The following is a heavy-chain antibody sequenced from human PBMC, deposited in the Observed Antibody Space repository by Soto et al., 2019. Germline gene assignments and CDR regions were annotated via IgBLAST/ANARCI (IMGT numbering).Heavy chain of an antibody. Sequence: QVQLVQSGAEVKKPGSSVRVSCKASGTIFSSYTISWVRQAPGQGLEWMGRIIPILGETNSAQKFQGRVTRTADKSPNTAYMELNSLRLEDTALYYCARGLGGRMDDWGQGTTVTVSS. D-gene: IGHD3-16*01. CDR2: IIPILGET. V-gene: IGHV1-69*08. CDR1: GTIFSSYT. J-gene: IGHJ6*02. CDR3: ARGLGGRMDD.